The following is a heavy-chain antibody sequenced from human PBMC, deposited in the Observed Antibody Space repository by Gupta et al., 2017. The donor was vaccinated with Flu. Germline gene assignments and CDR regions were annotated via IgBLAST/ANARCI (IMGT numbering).Heavy chain of an antibody. CDR3: ARVNMAATGRLWLDP. D-gene: IGHD6-19*01. CDR1: GDVFSNSA. V-gene: IGHV1-69*01. Sequence: ASGDVFSNSAISWVRQAPGQGFEWMGGTIPTIASAFYAQKFLGRVTISADESTNTAYIDLTSLRSDDTAVYFCARVNMAATGRLWLDPWGQGTLV. CDR2: TIPTIASA. J-gene: IGHJ5*02.